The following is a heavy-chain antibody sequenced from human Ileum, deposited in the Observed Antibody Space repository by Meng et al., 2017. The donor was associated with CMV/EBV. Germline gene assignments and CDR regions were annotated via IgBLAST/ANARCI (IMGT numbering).Heavy chain of an antibody. D-gene: IGHD2-2*01. Sequence: GESLKISCAASGFPFSSYWMSWVRQAPGKGLEWVANIKQDGSEKYYVDSVKGRFTISRDNAKNSLYLQMNSLRAEDTAVYYCARDWVCSSTSCYGHYFDYWGQGTLVTVSS. CDR1: GFPFSSYW. V-gene: IGHV3-7*01. CDR2: IKQDGSEK. J-gene: IGHJ4*02. CDR3: ARDWVCSSTSCYGHYFDY.